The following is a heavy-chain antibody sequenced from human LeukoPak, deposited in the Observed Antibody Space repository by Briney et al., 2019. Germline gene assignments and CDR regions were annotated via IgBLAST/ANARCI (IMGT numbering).Heavy chain of an antibody. V-gene: IGHV1-69*06. CDR1: GGTFSSYA. D-gene: IGHD2-15*01. CDR2: IIPIFGTA. J-gene: IGHJ4*02. Sequence: ASVKVSCKASGGTFSSYAISWVRQAPGQGLEWMGGIIPIFGTANYAQKFQGRVTITADKSTSTAYMELSSLRSEDTAVYYCATPRSVVAATPGSFDYWGQGTLVTVSS. CDR3: ATPRSVVAATPGSFDY.